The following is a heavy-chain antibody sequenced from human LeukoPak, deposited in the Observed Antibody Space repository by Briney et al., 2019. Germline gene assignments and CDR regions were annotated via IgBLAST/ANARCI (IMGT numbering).Heavy chain of an antibody. J-gene: IGHJ6*02. V-gene: IGHV3-23*01. CDR3: ARYCTSSSCYGQDYYYGMDV. Sequence: PGRSLRLSCAASGFTFSSYAMTWVRQAPGKGLEWVSAISSSGGSTYYADSVKGRFTISRDNSKNTLYLQMNSLRAEDTALYYCARYCTSSSCYGQDYYYGMDVWGQGTTVTVPS. CDR2: ISSSGGST. CDR1: GFTFSSYA. D-gene: IGHD2-2*01.